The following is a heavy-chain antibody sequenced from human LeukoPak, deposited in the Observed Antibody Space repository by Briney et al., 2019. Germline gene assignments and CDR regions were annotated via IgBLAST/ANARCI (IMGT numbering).Heavy chain of an antibody. CDR1: AYSFGSFS. CDR3: ARLRRNSDSSGYYYYYDY. D-gene: IGHD3-22*01. J-gene: IGHJ4*02. Sequence: GGSLRLSCAAAAYSFGSFSIGWVRQAPGEGLEWVSSISVRSNYIYYADSVRGRFSISRDDARNSLYLQRDSLRGDDTAVYYCARLRRNSDSSGYYYYYDYWGQGTLVTVSS. CDR2: ISVRSNYI. V-gene: IGHV3-21*01.